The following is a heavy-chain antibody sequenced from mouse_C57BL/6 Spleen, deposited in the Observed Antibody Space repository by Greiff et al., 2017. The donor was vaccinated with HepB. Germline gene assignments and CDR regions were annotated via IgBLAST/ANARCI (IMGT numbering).Heavy chain of an antibody. CDR2: INPNNGGT. D-gene: IGHD2-12*01. Sequence: VQLQQSGPELVKPGASVKISCKASGYTFTDYYMNWVKQSHGKSLEWIGDINPNNGGTSYNQKFKGKATLTVDKSSSTAYMELRSLTSEDSAVYYCARWGYSLDYWGQGTTLTVSS. V-gene: IGHV1-26*01. CDR3: ARWGYSLDY. J-gene: IGHJ2*01. CDR1: GYTFTDYY.